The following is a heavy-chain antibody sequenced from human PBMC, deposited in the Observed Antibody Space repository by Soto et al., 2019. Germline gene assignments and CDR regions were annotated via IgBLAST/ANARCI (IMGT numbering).Heavy chain of an antibody. J-gene: IGHJ4*02. CDR3: AKGDLAVAGTGLDY. CDR2: ISYDGSNK. V-gene: IGHV3-30*18. CDR1: GFTFSSYG. Sequence: QTGGSLRLSCAASGFTFSSYGMHWFRQAPGKGLEWVAVISYDGSNKYYADSVKGRFTISRDNSKNTLYLQMNSLRAEGTAVYYCAKGDLAVAGTGLDYWGQGTLVTVSS. D-gene: IGHD6-19*01.